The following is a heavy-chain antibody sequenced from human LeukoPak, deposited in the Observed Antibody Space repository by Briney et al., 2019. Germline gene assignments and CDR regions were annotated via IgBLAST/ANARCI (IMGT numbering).Heavy chain of an antibody. J-gene: IGHJ5*02. Sequence: GASVKVSCKTSGYSENFYGITWVRQVAGQGLEWMGWINTNTGNPTYAQGFTGRFVFSLDTSVSTAYLQISSLKAEDTAVYYCARDPFRSIAAAGMRGFDPWGQGTLVTVSS. V-gene: IGHV7-4-1*02. CDR2: INTNTGNP. D-gene: IGHD6-13*01. CDR1: GYSENFYG. CDR3: ARDPFRSIAAAGMRGFDP.